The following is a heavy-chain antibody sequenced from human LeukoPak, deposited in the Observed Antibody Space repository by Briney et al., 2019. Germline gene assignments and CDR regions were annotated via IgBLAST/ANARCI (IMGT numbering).Heavy chain of an antibody. J-gene: IGHJ3*02. V-gene: IGHV4-59*01. CDR3: ARLLDYDNSGDPDTFDI. CDR1: GVSISGYY. D-gene: IGHD3-22*01. CDR2: MDYNGRT. Sequence: SETLSLTCTLWGVSISGYYWRWLRQPPGKGGEGRECIAFMDYNGRTRYNPSLQSRVTISLATSNNLFSLHLRSVPAADTAMYFCARLLDYDNSGDPDTFDIWGQGTMVTVSS.